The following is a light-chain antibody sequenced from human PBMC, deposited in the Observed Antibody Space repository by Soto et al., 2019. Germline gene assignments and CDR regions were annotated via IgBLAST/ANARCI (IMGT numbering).Light chain of an antibody. CDR1: QTVNSD. J-gene: IGKJ4*01. Sequence: PGETATLSCRASQTVNSDYLAWFQQRPGQAPRLLIYRTSIRATGVPARFSGSASGTEFTLTITSLQSEDFAVYYCQHYANWPLTFGGGTKIESK. CDR2: RTS. CDR3: QHYANWPLT. V-gene: IGKV3-15*01.